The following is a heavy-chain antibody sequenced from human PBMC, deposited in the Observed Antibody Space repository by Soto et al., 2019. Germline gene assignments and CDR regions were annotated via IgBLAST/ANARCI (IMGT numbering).Heavy chain of an antibody. V-gene: IGHV3-23*01. D-gene: IGHD3-16*02. J-gene: IGHJ5*02. CDR1: GFTFSSYA. CDR3: AKDLVALPRSYNWFDP. Sequence: EVQLLESGGGLVQPGGSLRLSCAASGFTFSSYAMSWVRQAPGKGLEWVSAISGSGGSTYYADSVKGRFTISRDNSKNTLYLQMNSLRAEDTAVYYCAKDLVALPRSYNWFDPWGQGTLVTVSS. CDR2: ISGSGGST.